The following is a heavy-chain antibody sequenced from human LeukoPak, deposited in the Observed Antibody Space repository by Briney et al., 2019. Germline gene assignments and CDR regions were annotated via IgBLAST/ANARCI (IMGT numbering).Heavy chain of an antibody. D-gene: IGHD3-16*02. Sequence: PGGSLRLSCAASGFTVSSNYMSWVRQAPGKGLEWVGRIKSKTDGGTTDYAAPVKGRFIISRDDSKNTLYLQMNSLKTEDTAVYYCTHLRLGELSLDYWGQGTLVTVSS. CDR2: IKSKTDGGTT. CDR1: GFTVSSNY. CDR3: THLRLGELSLDY. J-gene: IGHJ4*02. V-gene: IGHV3-15*01.